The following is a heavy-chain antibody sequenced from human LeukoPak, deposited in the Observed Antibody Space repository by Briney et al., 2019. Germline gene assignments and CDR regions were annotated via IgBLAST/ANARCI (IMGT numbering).Heavy chain of an antibody. CDR2: INHRGST. CDR3: ARGPDVDIVATIRTLDY. Sequence: SETLSLTCAVYGGSFSGYYWSWIRQPPGKGLEWIGEINHRGSTNYNPSLKSRVTISVDTSKNQFSLKLSSVTAADTAVYYCARGPDVDIVATIRTLDYWGQGTLVTVSS. D-gene: IGHD5-12*01. CDR1: GGSFSGYY. V-gene: IGHV4-34*01. J-gene: IGHJ4*02.